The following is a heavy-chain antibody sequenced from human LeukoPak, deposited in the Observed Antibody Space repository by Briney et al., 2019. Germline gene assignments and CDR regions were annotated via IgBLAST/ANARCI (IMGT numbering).Heavy chain of an antibody. CDR2: IYYSGST. D-gene: IGHD5-18*01. Sequence: SETLSLTCTVSGDSINSYYWSWIRQPPGKGLEWIGYIYYSGSTKYNPSIKSRVTISVDTSKNQFSLKLSSVTAADTAVYYCARTLRGYRFATDYWGQGTLVTVSS. CDR3: ARTLRGYRFATDY. CDR1: GDSINSYY. J-gene: IGHJ4*02. V-gene: IGHV4-59*08.